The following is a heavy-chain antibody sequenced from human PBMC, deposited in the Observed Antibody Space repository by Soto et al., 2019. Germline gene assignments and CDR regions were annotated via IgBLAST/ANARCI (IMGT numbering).Heavy chain of an antibody. CDR1: GGPFSSYA. J-gene: IGHJ6*02. CDR3: ARGGEGDIVLVPAAPGVYYYSYGMDV. D-gene: IGHD2-2*01. CDR2: IIPIFGTA. V-gene: IGHV1-69*12. Sequence: QFQLVQSGAEVKKPGSSVKVSWKASGGPFSSYAISWVRQAPGQGLEWMGGIIPIFGTANYAQKFQGRVTITADESTSTAYMELSSLRYEDTAVYSCARGGEGDIVLVPAAPGVYYYSYGMDVWGQGTTVTVSS.